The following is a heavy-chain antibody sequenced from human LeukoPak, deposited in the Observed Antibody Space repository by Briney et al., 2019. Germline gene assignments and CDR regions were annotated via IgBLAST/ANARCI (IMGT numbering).Heavy chain of an antibody. CDR3: ARDRSDSLRDYGMDV. J-gene: IGHJ6*02. V-gene: IGHV3-20*04. CDR1: GFTFDDYG. D-gene: IGHD2-15*01. Sequence: GGSLRLSCAPSGFTFDDYGMSWVRQAPGKGLEWVSGINWNGGSTGYADSVKGRFTISRDNAKNSLYLQMNSLRAEDTALYYCARDRSDSLRDYGMDVWGQGTTVTVSS. CDR2: INWNGGST.